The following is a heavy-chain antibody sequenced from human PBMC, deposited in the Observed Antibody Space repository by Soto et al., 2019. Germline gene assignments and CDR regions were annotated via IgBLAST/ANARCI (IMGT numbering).Heavy chain of an antibody. CDR1: GDSIRNYY. CDR3: ARDHPHSYGVYYFDY. J-gene: IGHJ4*02. D-gene: IGHD5-18*01. V-gene: IGHV4-59*01. Sequence: PSECMSLTCTVAGDSIRNYYWSWIRQPPGKGLEWIGYVYSSGSTHYNPSLQSRVTISADTSKNQVSLKVNSVTAADTAVYYCARDHPHSYGVYYFDYWGQGTPVTVSS. CDR2: VYSSGST.